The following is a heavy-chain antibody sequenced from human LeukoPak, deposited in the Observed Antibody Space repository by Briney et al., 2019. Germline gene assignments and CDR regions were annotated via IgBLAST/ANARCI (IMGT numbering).Heavy chain of an antibody. D-gene: IGHD2-8*01. Sequence: SETLSLTCTVSGGSISSYYWSWIRQPPGEGLEWIGYFYYSGNTNYNPSLKSRVTISVDTSKNQLSLKVSSVTAADTAVYYCARNGRYNWFDPWGQGTLVTVSS. CDR1: GGSISSYY. V-gene: IGHV4-59*01. CDR2: FYYSGNT. CDR3: ARNGRYNWFDP. J-gene: IGHJ5*02.